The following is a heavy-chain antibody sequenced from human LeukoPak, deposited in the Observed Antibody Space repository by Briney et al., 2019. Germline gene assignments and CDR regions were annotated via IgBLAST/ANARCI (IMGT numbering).Heavy chain of an antibody. CDR3: ARVNSSGWYLAFDI. J-gene: IGHJ3*02. D-gene: IGHD6-19*01. CDR1: GGSISSGDYY. Sequence: SQTLSLTCTVSGGSISSGDYYWSWIRQPPGKGLEWIGYIYYSGSTYYNPSLKSRVTMSVDTSKNQFSLKLSSVTAADTAVYYCARVNSSGWYLAFDIWGQGTMVTVSS. V-gene: IGHV4-30-4*01. CDR2: IYYSGST.